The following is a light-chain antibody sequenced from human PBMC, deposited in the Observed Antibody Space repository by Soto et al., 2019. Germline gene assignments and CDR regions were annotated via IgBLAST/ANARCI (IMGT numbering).Light chain of an antibody. Sequence: QSGLTQPPSASGSPGQSVTISCTGTSSDIGAYIYVSWYQQHPGKAPKLMISEVSRRPSGVSERFSGSKSGNTASLTVSGLQADDEAHYYCSSYAGSNNFVFGTGTKV. J-gene: IGLJ1*01. CDR1: SSDIGAYIY. CDR2: EVS. V-gene: IGLV2-8*01. CDR3: SSYAGSNNFV.